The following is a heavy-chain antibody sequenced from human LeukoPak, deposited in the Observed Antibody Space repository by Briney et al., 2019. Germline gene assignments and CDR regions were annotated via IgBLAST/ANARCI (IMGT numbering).Heavy chain of an antibody. J-gene: IGHJ5*02. CDR2: GSSSYSSI. CDR3: AKDLWFDP. V-gene: IGHV3-21*04. CDR1: ALTFGIDS. Sequence: KPGRCLRLSRAPSALTFGIDSMNWVRQAPGKGLEWVSSGSSSYSSIYYADSVKGRLAISRDNAKNSLYLQMNSLRAEYTGVYYCAKDLWFDPGGQGTLVTVSS.